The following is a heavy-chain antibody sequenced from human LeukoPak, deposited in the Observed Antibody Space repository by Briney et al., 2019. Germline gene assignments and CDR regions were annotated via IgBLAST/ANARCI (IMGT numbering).Heavy chain of an antibody. CDR1: GGSFSGYY. V-gene: IGHV4-34*01. D-gene: IGHD2-15*01. J-gene: IGHJ4*02. CDR3: ARDTVVAAFFDY. CDR2: INHSGST. Sequence: SETLSLTCAVYGGSFSGYYWSWIRQPPGKGLEWIGEINHSGSTNYNPSLKSRVTISVDTSKNQFPLKLSSATAADTAVYYCARDTVVAAFFDYWGQGTLVTVSS.